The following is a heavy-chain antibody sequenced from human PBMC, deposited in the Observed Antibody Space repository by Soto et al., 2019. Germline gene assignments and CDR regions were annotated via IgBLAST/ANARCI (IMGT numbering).Heavy chain of an antibody. CDR3: ARSRIVNYYFYGMDL. Sequence: GSLRLSCAASGFTFSDYFMSWIRQAPGRGLEWVSYISSSSVYTNFADSVKGRFTISRDNTKNSLYLQMNSLRAEDTAVYYCARSRIVNYYFYGMDLWGQGTTVTVSS. J-gene: IGHJ6*02. CDR1: GFTFSDYF. CDR2: ISSSSVYT. V-gene: IGHV3-11*06. D-gene: IGHD3-22*01.